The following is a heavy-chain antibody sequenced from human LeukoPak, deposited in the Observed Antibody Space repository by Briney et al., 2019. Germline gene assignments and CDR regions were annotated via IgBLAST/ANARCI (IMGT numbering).Heavy chain of an antibody. CDR2: IYYSGST. CDR1: GGSISSHY. J-gene: IGHJ6*03. V-gene: IGHV4-59*11. Sequence: SETLSLTCTVSGGSISSHYWIWIRQPPGKGLEWIGYIYYSGSTNYNPSLKSRVTISVDTSKNQLSLKLSSVTAADTAVYYCARVEKEADYYYDYYMDVWGKGTTVTVSS. D-gene: IGHD6-13*01. CDR3: ARVEKEADYYYDYYMDV.